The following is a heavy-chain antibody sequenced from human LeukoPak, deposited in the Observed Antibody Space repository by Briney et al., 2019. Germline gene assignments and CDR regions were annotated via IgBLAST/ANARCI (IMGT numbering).Heavy chain of an antibody. Sequence: PSETLSLTCTVSGGSIGSGYYWAWIRQPPGKGLEWIGSIHYGGTTHYNPSLQSRVTISADTSKNQFALDLRSVTAADTAVYYCARRLTQYDCFDPWGQGILVTVSS. CDR3: ARRLTQYDCFDP. CDR2: IHYGGTT. J-gene: IGHJ5*02. CDR1: GGSIGSGYY. D-gene: IGHD2-2*01. V-gene: IGHV4-39*01.